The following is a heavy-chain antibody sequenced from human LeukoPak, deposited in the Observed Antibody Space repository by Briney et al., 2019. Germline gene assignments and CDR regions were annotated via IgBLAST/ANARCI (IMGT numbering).Heavy chain of an antibody. V-gene: IGHV3-74*01. Sequence: GGSLRLSCAASGFTFSSYWMHWVRQAPGKGLVWVSRINSDGGSTSYADSVKGRFTISRDNSKNTLYLQMNSLRAEDTAVYYCAKDWSDAATDYWGQGTLVTVSS. D-gene: IGHD6-25*01. CDR3: AKDWSDAATDY. CDR2: INSDGGST. CDR1: GFTFSSYW. J-gene: IGHJ4*02.